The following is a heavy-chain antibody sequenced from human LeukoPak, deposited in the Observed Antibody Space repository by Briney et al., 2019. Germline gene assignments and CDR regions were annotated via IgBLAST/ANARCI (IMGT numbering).Heavy chain of an antibody. CDR1: GYTFTGYY. Sequence: ASVKVSCKASGYTFTGYYMHWVRQAPGQGLEWMGWINPNSGGTNYAQKFQGRVTMTRDTSISTAYMELSRLRSDDTAVYYCARANGEVLRYFDWSTYPDDAFDIWGQGTMVTVSS. CDR2: INPNSGGT. D-gene: IGHD3-9*01. V-gene: IGHV1-2*02. CDR3: ARANGEVLRYFDWSTYPDDAFDI. J-gene: IGHJ3*02.